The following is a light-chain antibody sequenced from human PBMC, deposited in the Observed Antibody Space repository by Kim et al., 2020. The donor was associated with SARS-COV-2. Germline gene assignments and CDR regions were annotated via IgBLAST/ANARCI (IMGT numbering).Light chain of an antibody. CDR1: SNNVGNEG. CDR3: SAWDSSLSAWV. J-gene: IGLJ3*02. Sequence: QAGLTQPPSVSKGLRQTATLTCTGNSNNVGNEGVAWLQQHQGHPPKLLSCRNNNRPSGISERFSASRSGNTVSLTITGLQPEDEADYYCSAWDSSLSAWVFGGGTQLTVL. CDR2: RNN. V-gene: IGLV10-54*01.